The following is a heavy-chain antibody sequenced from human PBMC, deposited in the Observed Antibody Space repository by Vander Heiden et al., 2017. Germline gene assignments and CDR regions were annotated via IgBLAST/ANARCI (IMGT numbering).Heavy chain of an antibody. CDR1: GFSSNTYS. V-gene: IGHV3-21*01. CDR2: ISSTSSFI. D-gene: IGHD6-13*01. J-gene: IGHJ5*01. CDR3: ARERVASGTGWFDS. Sequence: EVQLVESGGGLVKPGGSLRLSCADSGFSSNTYSMNGVRQAPGKGLEWVSYISSTSSFIHYADSVKGRFTISRDNAKNSLYLQMNSLRAEDTAVYYCARERVASGTGWFDSWGQGTLVTVSS.